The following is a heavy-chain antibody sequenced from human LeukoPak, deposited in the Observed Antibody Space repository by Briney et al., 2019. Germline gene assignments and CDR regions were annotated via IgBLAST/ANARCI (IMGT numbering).Heavy chain of an antibody. Sequence: PGGSLRLSCAASGFTFSSYWMSWVRQAPGKGLEWVSYISSSGSTIYYADSVKGRFTISRDNAKNSLYLQMNSLRAEDTAVYYCARDKIAARLQFDYWGQGTLVTVSS. CDR1: GFTFSSYW. CDR2: ISSSGSTI. D-gene: IGHD6-6*01. V-gene: IGHV3-48*04. CDR3: ARDKIAARLQFDY. J-gene: IGHJ4*02.